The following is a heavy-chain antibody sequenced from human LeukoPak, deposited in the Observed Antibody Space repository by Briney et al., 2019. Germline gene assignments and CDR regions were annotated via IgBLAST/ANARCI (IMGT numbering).Heavy chain of an antibody. D-gene: IGHD2-8*02. Sequence: GGSLRLSCAASGFTFNTYAMNWVRQAPGKGLEWVSTISGNGANTYYADSVKGRFTISRDNSKNTVYLQMNSLRVDDSAMYYCAKRGTLVGAHFDYWGQGTLVTVSS. CDR1: GFTFNTYA. V-gene: IGHV3-23*01. J-gene: IGHJ4*02. CDR2: ISGNGANT. CDR3: AKRGTLVGAHFDY.